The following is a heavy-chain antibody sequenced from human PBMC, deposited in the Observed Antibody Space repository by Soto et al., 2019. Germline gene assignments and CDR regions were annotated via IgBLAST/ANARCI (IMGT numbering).Heavy chain of an antibody. CDR2: IYYSGST. J-gene: IGHJ4*02. Sequence: SETLSLTCTVSGGSISSGDYYWSWIRQHPGKGLEWIGYIYYSGSTYYNPSLKSRVTISVDTSKNQFSLKLSSVTAADTAVYYCARAYYYYDSSCYFHYWGQGTLVTVSS. CDR3: ARAYYYYDSSCYFHY. CDR1: GGSISSGDYY. D-gene: IGHD3-22*01. V-gene: IGHV4-31*03.